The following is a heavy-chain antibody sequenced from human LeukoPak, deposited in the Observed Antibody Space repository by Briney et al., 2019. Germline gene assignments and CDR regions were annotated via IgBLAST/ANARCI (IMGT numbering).Heavy chain of an antibody. J-gene: IGHJ2*01. CDR2: IYYSGST. CDR3: ARSGPMVGYLDL. D-gene: IGHD3-10*01. CDR1: GGSISSGGYY. Sequence: SETLSLTCTVSGGSISSGGYYWSWIRQHPGKGLEWIGYIYYSGSTYYNPSLKSRVTISVDTSKNQFSLKLSSVTAADTAVYYCARSGPMVGYLDLWGRGTLVTVSS. V-gene: IGHV4-31*03.